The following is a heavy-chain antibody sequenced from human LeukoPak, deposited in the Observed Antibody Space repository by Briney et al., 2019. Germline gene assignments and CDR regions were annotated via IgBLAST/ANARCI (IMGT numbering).Heavy chain of an antibody. CDR1: GGTFSSYA. V-gene: IGHV1-2*04. CDR3: ARDHLTMVRGVKPYYYYYYGMDV. Sequence: ASVKVSCKASGGTFSSYAISWVRQAPGQGLEWMGWINPNSGGTNYAQKFQGWVTMTRDTSISTAYMELSRLRSDDTAVYYCARDHLTMVRGVKPYYYYYYGMDVWGQGTTVTVSS. J-gene: IGHJ6*02. CDR2: INPNSGGT. D-gene: IGHD3-10*01.